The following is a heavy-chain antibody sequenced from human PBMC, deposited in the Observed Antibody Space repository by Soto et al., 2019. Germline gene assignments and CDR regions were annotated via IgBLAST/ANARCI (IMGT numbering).Heavy chain of an antibody. J-gene: IGHJ4*02. CDR2: IKGGGSRK. D-gene: IGHD6-19*01. V-gene: IGHV3-7*05. Sequence: PGGSLRLSCAASGLTFNNYWMSWVRQAPGKGLEWVANIKGGGSRKSYGDSVKGRFTISRDNAKNSLYLQMNSLRAEDTAVYYCAKTEQWLIAYFDYWGQGTLVTVSS. CDR3: AKTEQWLIAYFDY. CDR1: GLTFNNYW.